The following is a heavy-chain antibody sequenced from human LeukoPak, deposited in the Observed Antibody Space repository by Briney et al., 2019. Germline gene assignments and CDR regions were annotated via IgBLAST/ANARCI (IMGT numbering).Heavy chain of an antibody. J-gene: IGHJ4*02. D-gene: IGHD5-18*01. Sequence: GGSLRLPCAASGFTFSRHDMHWVRQATGKGLEWVSTISGAGDTYYAGSVKGRFTISRENVQNSLFLQMNSLRVEDTAVYYCARVVGYSYGNWGQGTLVIVSS. CDR1: GFTFSRHD. CDR3: ARVVGYSYGN. V-gene: IGHV3-13*01. CDR2: ISGAGDT.